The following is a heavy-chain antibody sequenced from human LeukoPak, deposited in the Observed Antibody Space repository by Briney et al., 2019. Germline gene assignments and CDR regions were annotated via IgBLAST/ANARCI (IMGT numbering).Heavy chain of an antibody. J-gene: IGHJ5*02. CDR2: ICYSGST. D-gene: IGHD3-22*01. V-gene: IGHV4-59*08. CDR1: GGSISSYY. Sequence: PSETLSLTCTVSGGSISSYYWSWIRQPPGKGLEWIGYICYSGSTNYNPPLKSRVTISVDTSKNQFSLKLSSVTAADTAVYYCASSSYYYDSSGYPHWFDPWGQGTLVTVSS. CDR3: ASSSYYYDSSGYPHWFDP.